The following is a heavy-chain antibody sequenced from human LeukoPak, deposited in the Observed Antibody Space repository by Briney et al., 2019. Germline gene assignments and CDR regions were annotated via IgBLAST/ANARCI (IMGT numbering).Heavy chain of an antibody. J-gene: IGHJ6*02. Sequence: GGSLRLSCAASGFTFSSHGMNWVRQAPGKGLEWVSGISPSGDKTYYADSVKGRFTISRDNSKNTVHLQVSSLRGEDTALYYCAKDDGWIRFGVWGQGTTVTVSS. CDR1: GFTFSSHG. D-gene: IGHD3-10*01. V-gene: IGHV3-23*01. CDR2: ISPSGDKT. CDR3: AKDDGWIRFGV.